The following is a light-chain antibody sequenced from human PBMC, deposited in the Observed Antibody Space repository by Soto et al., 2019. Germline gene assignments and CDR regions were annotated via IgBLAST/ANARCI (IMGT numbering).Light chain of an antibody. CDR1: SSNIGKNY. CDR2: DSS. J-gene: IGLJ1*01. CDR3: ATWDSSLSAYV. V-gene: IGLV1-51*01. Sequence: QAVVTQPPSVSAAPGQKVTITCSGSSSNIGKNYISWYQQLPGTAPKLLIYDSSQRPSGIPDRVSGSKSGTSATLGITGLQTGDEADYYCATWDSSLSAYVFGTGTQLTVL.